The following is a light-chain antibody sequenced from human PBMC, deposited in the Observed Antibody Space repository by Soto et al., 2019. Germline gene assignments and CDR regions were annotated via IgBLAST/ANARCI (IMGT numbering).Light chain of an antibody. Sequence: EIVRTQSPATLSLSPRERATLSCRASQSVSSYLAWYQQKPGQAPRLLIYDASNRATGIPARFSGSGSGTDFTLTISSLEPEDFAVYYCQQRSNWPITFGQGTRLEI. J-gene: IGKJ5*01. CDR2: DAS. CDR3: QQRSNWPIT. V-gene: IGKV3-11*01. CDR1: QSVSSY.